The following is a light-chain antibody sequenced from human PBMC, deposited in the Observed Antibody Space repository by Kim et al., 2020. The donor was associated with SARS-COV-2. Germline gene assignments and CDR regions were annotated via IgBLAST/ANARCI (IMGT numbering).Light chain of an antibody. Sequence: KTARVSYGGNGMGSKRVNWYQRKSGQAPVLVIYYDSDRPSGIPERFSGSNSGNTATLTISRVEAGDEADYYCQVWDSSSDHLVVFGGGTQLTVL. CDR2: YDS. J-gene: IGLJ2*01. CDR1: GMGSKR. CDR3: QVWDSSSDHLVV. V-gene: IGLV3-21*04.